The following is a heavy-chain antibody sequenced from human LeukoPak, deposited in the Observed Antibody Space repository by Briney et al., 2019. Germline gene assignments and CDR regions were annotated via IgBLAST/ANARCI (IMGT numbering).Heavy chain of an antibody. J-gene: IGHJ3*02. Sequence: ASVKVSCKASGGTFSSYAISWVRQAPGQGLEWMGRIIPILGIANYAQKFQGRVTITADKSTSTAYMELSSLRSEDTAVYYCARGKYYDFWSGYLSAFDIWGQGTMVTVSS. CDR3: ARGKYYDFWSGYLSAFDI. CDR1: GGTFSSYA. CDR2: IIPILGIA. V-gene: IGHV1-69*04. D-gene: IGHD3-3*01.